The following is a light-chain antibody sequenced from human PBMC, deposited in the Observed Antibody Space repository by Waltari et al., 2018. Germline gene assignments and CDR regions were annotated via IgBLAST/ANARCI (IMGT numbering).Light chain of an antibody. V-gene: IGKV3-15*01. CDR3: QQYNNWPLT. CDR2: GAS. CDR1: RSVNSN. Sequence: EVVLTQSPDTLSVSPGERATLSCRTSRSVNSNLAWYQHKPGQAPRLLMYGASTRPTGIPARFGGSESGTEFTLTITSLQSEDFAVYYCQQYNNWPLTFGGGTKVEI. J-gene: IGKJ4*01.